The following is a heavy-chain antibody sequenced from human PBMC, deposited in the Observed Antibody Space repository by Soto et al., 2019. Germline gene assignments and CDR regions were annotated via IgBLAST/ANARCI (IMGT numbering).Heavy chain of an antibody. Sequence: ASVKVSCKASGYTFTSYAMHWVREAPGQRLEWMGWINAGNGNTNYAQKLQGRVTMTTDTSTSTAYMELRSLRSDDTAVYYCARDKYRGIEYSSSSRYYYYGMDVWGQGTTVTVS. J-gene: IGHJ6*02. D-gene: IGHD6-6*01. CDR1: GYTFTSYA. V-gene: IGHV1-3*01. CDR3: ARDKYRGIEYSSSSRYYYYGMDV. CDR2: INAGNGNT.